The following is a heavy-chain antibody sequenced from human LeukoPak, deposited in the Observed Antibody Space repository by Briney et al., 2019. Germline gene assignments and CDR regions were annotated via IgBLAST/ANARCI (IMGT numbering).Heavy chain of an antibody. CDR1: GGSISSYY. Sequence: SETLSLTCTVSGGSISSYYWNWIRQPPGKGLEWIGYIYYSGSTNYNPSLKSRVTISVDTSKNQFSLKLSSVTAADTAVYYCARYLEMATIRDFTYYFDYWGQGTLVTVSS. V-gene: IGHV4-59*01. CDR2: IYYSGST. J-gene: IGHJ4*02. D-gene: IGHD5-24*01. CDR3: ARYLEMATIRDFTYYFDY.